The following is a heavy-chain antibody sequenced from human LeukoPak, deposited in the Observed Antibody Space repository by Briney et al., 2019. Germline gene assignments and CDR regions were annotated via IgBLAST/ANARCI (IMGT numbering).Heavy chain of an antibody. CDR2: IFYSGSN. CDR1: SGSISTSNYY. Sequence: SETLSLTCTVSSGSISTSNYYWGWVRQPPGRALEWIGNIFYSGSNYYSPSLKSRVTISLDTSRNQFSLKLNSVTAADTAVYYCARGGYYGSGNDFRFDPWGQGTLVTVSS. D-gene: IGHD3-10*01. J-gene: IGHJ5*02. CDR3: ARGGYYGSGNDFRFDP. V-gene: IGHV4-39*07.